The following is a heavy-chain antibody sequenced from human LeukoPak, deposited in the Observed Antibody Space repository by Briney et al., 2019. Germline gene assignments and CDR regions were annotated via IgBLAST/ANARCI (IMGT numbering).Heavy chain of an antibody. CDR3: AIGNGGLGILSFFDI. CDR1: GYSFTTYW. Sequence: GESLKISCKASGYSFTTYWIAWVRQMPGKGLGWMAIIYPSDSDIRYSPSFQGQVSISADKSISTAYLQWSSLKASDTAIYYCAIGNGGLGILSFFDIWGQGTMVTVSA. CDR2: IYPSDSDI. V-gene: IGHV5-51*01. D-gene: IGHD2-15*01. J-gene: IGHJ3*02.